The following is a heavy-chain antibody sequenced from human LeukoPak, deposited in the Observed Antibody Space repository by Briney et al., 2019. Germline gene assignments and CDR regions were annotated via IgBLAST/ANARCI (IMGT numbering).Heavy chain of an antibody. CDR3: AKAWSVRGAQILDY. CDR2: IRYDGSNK. J-gene: IGHJ4*02. D-gene: IGHD3-10*01. CDR1: GFTFSSYG. Sequence: GGSLRLSCAASGFTFSSYGMHWVRQAPGKGLEWVAFIRYDGSNKYYADSVKGRFTISRGNSKNTLYLQMNSLRAEDTAVYYCAKAWSVRGAQILDYWGQGTLVTVSS. V-gene: IGHV3-30*02.